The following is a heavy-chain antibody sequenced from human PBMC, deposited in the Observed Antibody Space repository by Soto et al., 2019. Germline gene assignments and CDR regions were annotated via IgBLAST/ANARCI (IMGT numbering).Heavy chain of an antibody. CDR1: GFTFSSYA. D-gene: IGHD1-26*01. CDR3: AKGFFNSGSYDY. V-gene: IGHV3-23*01. J-gene: IGHJ4*02. Sequence: GGSLRLSCAASGFTFSSYAMSWVRQAPGKGLEWVSGISGDGDNTNYADSVKGRFTISRDNSKNTLYLQMNSLRAEDTAVYYCAKGFFNSGSYDYWGQGTLVTVSS. CDR2: ISGDGDNT.